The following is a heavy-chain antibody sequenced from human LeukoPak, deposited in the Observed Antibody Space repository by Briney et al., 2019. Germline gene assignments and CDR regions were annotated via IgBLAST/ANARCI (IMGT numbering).Heavy chain of an antibody. D-gene: IGHD6-6*01. CDR2: INHSGST. V-gene: IGHV4-34*01. Sequence: SETLSLTCAVYGGSFSGYYWSWIRQPPGKGLEWIGEINHSGSTNYNPSLKSRVTISVDTSKNQFSLKLNSVTAADTAVYYCARGLIAAREYYFDYWGQGTLVTVSS. CDR3: ARGLIAAREYYFDY. J-gene: IGHJ4*02. CDR1: GGSFSGYY.